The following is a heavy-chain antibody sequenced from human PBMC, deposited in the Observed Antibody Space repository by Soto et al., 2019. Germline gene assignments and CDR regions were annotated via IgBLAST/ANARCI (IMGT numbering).Heavy chain of an antibody. CDR2: ISKSGSII. CDR3: ARDLSPYSDYYDESSSETWFDP. Sequence: QVQLVESGGGLVQPGGSLRLSCAASGFSFSDYYMSWIRQPPGKGLEWVSYISKSGSIIHYADSVKGRFTISRDNAKNSLYLQMNSLRAEDTALYYCARDLSPYSDYYDESSSETWFDPWGQGTLVTFSS. D-gene: IGHD3-22*01. J-gene: IGHJ5*02. CDR1: GFSFSDYY. V-gene: IGHV3-11*01.